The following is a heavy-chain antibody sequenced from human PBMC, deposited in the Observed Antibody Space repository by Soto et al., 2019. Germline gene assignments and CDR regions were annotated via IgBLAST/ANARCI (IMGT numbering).Heavy chain of an antibody. V-gene: IGHV3-23*01. J-gene: IGHJ1*01. CDR3: AKGPSIAAYFQH. CDR1: GFTFSTYA. CDR2: ISGSGHTT. D-gene: IGHD6-25*01. Sequence: EVQLLDSGGGLVQPGGSLRLSCAASGFTFSTYAMSWVRQAPGKGLEWVSAISGSGHTTYYADSVKGRFTISRDNSKNTLDLQMNSLRAEDTGVYYCAKGPSIAAYFQHWGQGTLVTVSS.